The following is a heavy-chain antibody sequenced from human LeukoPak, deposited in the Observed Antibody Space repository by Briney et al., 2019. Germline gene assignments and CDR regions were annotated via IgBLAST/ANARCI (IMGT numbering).Heavy chain of an antibody. D-gene: IGHD3-10*01. J-gene: IGHJ4*02. Sequence: SETLSLTCAVSGYSISSGHYWGWIRQPPGKGLEWIGTMYHGGSTFHNPPLKSRVTISIDTSKNQFSLRLSSVTAADTAVYYCARGGDYNPGYFDYRGQGTLVTVSS. CDR1: GYSISSGHY. CDR3: ARGGDYNPGYFDY. CDR2: MYHGGST. V-gene: IGHV4-38-2*01.